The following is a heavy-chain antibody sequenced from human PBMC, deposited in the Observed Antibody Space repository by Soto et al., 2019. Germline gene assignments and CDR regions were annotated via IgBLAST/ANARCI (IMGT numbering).Heavy chain of an antibody. CDR2: ISSSSSYI. V-gene: IGHV3-21*01. CDR3: ARDSLLERYCSGGSCPQDY. CDR1: GFTFSSYS. D-gene: IGHD2-15*01. Sequence: EVQLVESGGGLVKPGGSLRLSCAASGFTFSSYSMNWVRQAPGKGLEWVSSISSSSSYIYYADSVKGRFTISRDNAKNSLYLQMNSLRAEDTAVYYCARDSLLERYCSGGSCPQDYWGQGTLVTVSS. J-gene: IGHJ4*02.